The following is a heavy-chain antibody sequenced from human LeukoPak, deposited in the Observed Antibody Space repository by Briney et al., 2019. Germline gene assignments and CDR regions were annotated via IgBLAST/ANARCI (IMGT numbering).Heavy chain of an antibody. CDR1: GFTFSSYW. V-gene: IGHV3-7*01. J-gene: IGHJ6*03. D-gene: IGHD1-14*01. CDR3: ARRTIRVVYYYYMDV. Sequence: GGSLRLSCAASGFTFSSYWMSWVRQAPGKGLEWVANIRQDGSEKYYVDSVKGRFTISRDNAKNSLYLQMNSLRAEDTAVYYCARRTIRVVYYYYMDVWGKGTTVTVSS. CDR2: IRQDGSEK.